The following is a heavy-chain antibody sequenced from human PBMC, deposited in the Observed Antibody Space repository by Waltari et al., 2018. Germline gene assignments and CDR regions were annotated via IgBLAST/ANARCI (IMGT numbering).Heavy chain of an antibody. V-gene: IGHV4-39*01. CDR1: GGTIRRSNYD. J-gene: IGHJ4*02. CDR2: IYHSGNT. Sequence: QLQLQESGPGLVKPSETLSLTCTVSGGTIRRSNYDWVLIRQPPGKGLNWFASIYHSGNTYYNPSLKSRVTISVDTSKNQFSLKLTSVTAADTAVYYCARIYGSGSPIPSVDYWGQGTLVTVSS. CDR3: ARIYGSGSPIPSVDY. D-gene: IGHD3-10*01.